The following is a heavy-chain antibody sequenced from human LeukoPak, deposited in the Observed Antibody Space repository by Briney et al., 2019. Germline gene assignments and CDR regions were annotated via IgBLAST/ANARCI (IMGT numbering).Heavy chain of an antibody. V-gene: IGHV3-11*04. CDR3: ARDLSYSGYHFDY. Sequence: PGGSLRLSCAASGFTFSDYYMSWIRQAPGKGLEWVSYISSGGSTIYYADSVKGRFTISRDNAKNSLYLQMNSLRAEDTAVYYCARDLSYSGYHFDYWGQGTLVTVSS. J-gene: IGHJ4*02. CDR2: ISSGGSTI. D-gene: IGHD5-12*01. CDR1: GFTFSDYY.